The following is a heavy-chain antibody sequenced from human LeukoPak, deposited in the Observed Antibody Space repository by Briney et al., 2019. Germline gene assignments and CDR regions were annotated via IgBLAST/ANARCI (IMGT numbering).Heavy chain of an antibody. CDR3: ARGGYSSGWYLFFGL. V-gene: IGHV4-38-2*01. J-gene: IGHJ2*01. CDR2: IYHSGTT. CDR1: GYSINSGYY. Sequence: SETLSLTCAVSGYSINSGYYWGWIRQPPGKGLEFIGSIYHSGTTYYNPSLKSRVTISVDTPNNQFSLKLSSVTAADTAVYYCARGGYSSGWYLFFGLWGRGTLVTVSS. D-gene: IGHD6-19*01.